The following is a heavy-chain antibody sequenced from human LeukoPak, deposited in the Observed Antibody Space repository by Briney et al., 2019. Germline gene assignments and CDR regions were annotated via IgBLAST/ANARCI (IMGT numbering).Heavy chain of an antibody. J-gene: IGHJ6*02. D-gene: IGHD6-13*01. Sequence: GGSLRLSCAASGFTVSSNHMSWVRQAPGKGMEWVSVIYSGGSTYYADSVKGRFTISRDNSKNTLYLQMNSLRAEDTAVYYCARDRIYSSSWYLYYYYGMDVWGQGTTVTVSS. CDR3: ARDRIYSSSWYLYYYYGMDV. V-gene: IGHV3-66*01. CDR2: IYSGGST. CDR1: GFTVSSNH.